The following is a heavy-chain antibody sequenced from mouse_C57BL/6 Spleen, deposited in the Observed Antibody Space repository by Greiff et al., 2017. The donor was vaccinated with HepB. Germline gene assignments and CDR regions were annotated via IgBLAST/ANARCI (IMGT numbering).Heavy chain of an antibody. CDR1: GYTFTSYW. Sequence: QVQLQQPGAELVRPGSSVKLSCKASGYTFTSYWMDWVKQRPGQGLEWIGNIYPSDSETHYNQKFKDKATLTVDKSSSTAYMQLSSLTPEDSAVYFCARRVDSAGVSWGVYWGQGTLGTVSA. V-gene: IGHV1-61*01. D-gene: IGHD3-2*02. CDR2: IYPSDSET. J-gene: IGHJ3*01. CDR3: ARRVDSAGVSWGVY.